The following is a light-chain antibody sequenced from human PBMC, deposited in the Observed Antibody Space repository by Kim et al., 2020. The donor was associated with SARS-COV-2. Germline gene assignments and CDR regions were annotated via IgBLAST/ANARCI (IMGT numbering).Light chain of an antibody. V-gene: IGLV3-1*01. J-gene: IGLJ1*01. CDR2: QDS. CDR3: QAWDSSTYV. CDR1: KLGDKY. Sequence: SVSPGQTASITCSGDKLGDKYACWYQQKPGQSPVLVIYQDSKRPSGIPERFSGSNSGNTATLTISGTQAMVEADYYCQAWDSSTYVFGTGTKVTVL.